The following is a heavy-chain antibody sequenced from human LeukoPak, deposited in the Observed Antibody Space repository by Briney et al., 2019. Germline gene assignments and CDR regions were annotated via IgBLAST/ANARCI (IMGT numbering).Heavy chain of an antibody. Sequence: SETLSLTCTVSGGSISSGTYYWSWIRQPAGKGLEWIGRIYTSGSTNYNPSLKSRVTISVDTSKNQFSLKLSSVTAADTAVYYCARAAVVPAAMVWFDPWGQGTLVTVSS. V-gene: IGHV4-61*02. D-gene: IGHD2-2*01. CDR2: IYTSGST. J-gene: IGHJ5*02. CDR3: ARAAVVPAAMVWFDP. CDR1: GGSISSGTYY.